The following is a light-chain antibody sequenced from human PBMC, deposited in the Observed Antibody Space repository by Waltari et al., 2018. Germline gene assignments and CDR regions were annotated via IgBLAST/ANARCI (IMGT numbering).Light chain of an antibody. J-gene: IGKJ1*01. Sequence: EIVLTQSPGTLSLSPGESATLSCRASQSVSRTLAWDQQKPGQAPKLLIYGASIRATGIPDRFTGSWSWTDFSLTISSLEPEDFAIYFCQHYVRLPATFGQGTKVEIK. V-gene: IGKV3-20*01. CDR1: QSVSRT. CDR2: GAS. CDR3: QHYVRLPAT.